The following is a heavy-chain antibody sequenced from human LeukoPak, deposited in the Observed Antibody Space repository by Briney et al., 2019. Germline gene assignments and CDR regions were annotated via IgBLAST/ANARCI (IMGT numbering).Heavy chain of an antibody. Sequence: GSSVKVSCKASGGTFSSYAISWVRQAPGQGLEWMGGIIPIFGTANYAQKFQGRVTITTDESTSTAYMELSSLRSEDTAVYYCARYRPTYYYDSSGYSGSGPYFDYWGQGTLVTVSS. CDR2: IIPIFGTA. D-gene: IGHD3-22*01. J-gene: IGHJ4*02. CDR1: GGTFSSYA. V-gene: IGHV1-69*05. CDR3: ARYRPTYYYDSSGYSGSGPYFDY.